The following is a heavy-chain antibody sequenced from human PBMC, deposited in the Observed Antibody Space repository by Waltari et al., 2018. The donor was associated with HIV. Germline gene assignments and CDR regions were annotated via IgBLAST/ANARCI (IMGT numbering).Heavy chain of an antibody. J-gene: IGHJ6*02. CDR3: ARGPPTDYYGMDV. V-gene: IGHV3-33*01. D-gene: IGHD4-17*01. Sequence: QVQLVESGGGVVQPGRSLRLSCAASGFTFSSYGMHWVRQAPGKGLEWVAVIWYDGSNKYYADSVKGRFTISRDNSKNTLYLQMNSLRAEDTAVYYCARGPPTDYYGMDVWGQGTTVTVSS. CDR2: IWYDGSNK. CDR1: GFTFSSYG.